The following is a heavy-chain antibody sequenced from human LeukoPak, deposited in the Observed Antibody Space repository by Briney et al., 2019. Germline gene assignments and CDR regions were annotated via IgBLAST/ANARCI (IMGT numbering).Heavy chain of an antibody. CDR2: ISSSGSTI. J-gene: IGHJ4*02. V-gene: IGHV3-11*01. CDR3: ASMDFWSGYPFDY. Sequence: MTGGSLRLSCAASGFTLSDYYMSWISQAPGKGLEWVSYISSSGSTIYYADSVKGRFTISRDNAKNSLYLQMNSLRAEDTAVYYCASMDFWSGYPFDYWAQGTLVTVSS. CDR1: GFTLSDYY. D-gene: IGHD3-3*01.